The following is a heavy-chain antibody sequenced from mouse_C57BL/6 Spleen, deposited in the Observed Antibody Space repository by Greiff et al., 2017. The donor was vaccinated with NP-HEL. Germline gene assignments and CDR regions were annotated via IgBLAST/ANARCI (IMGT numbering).Heavy chain of an antibody. CDR2: IDPNSGGT. V-gene: IGHV1-72*01. CDR1: GYTFTSYW. Sequence: VQLQQPGAELVKPGASVKLSCKASGYTFTSYWMHWVKQRPGRGLEWIGRIDPNSGGTKYNEKFKSKATLTVDKPSSTAYMQLSSLTSEDSAVYYCANYYYGSSWYWYFDVWGTGTTVTVSS. D-gene: IGHD1-1*01. J-gene: IGHJ1*03. CDR3: ANYYYGSSWYWYFDV.